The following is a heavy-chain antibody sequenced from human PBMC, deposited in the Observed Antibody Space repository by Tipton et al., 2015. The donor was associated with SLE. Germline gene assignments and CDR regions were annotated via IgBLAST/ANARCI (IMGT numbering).Heavy chain of an antibody. CDR3: ARPLQGWDSVDM. J-gene: IGHJ3*02. CDR1: GFTFSTYW. V-gene: IGHV3-7*01. Sequence: SLRLSCAASGFTFSTYWMSWVRQAPGKGLEWVSIIKQDGSEIYYVDSVKGRFTISRDNAKNSLYLQMNSRRAEDTAVYYCARPLQGWDSVDMWGQGTMVTFSA. CDR2: IKQDGSEI. D-gene: IGHD6-19*01.